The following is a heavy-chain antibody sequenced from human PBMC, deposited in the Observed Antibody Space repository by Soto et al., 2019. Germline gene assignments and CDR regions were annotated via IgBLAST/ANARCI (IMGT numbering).Heavy chain of an antibody. CDR1: GYGFTSYA. CDR3: ARDAYDSSGYYYRAFDI. J-gene: IGHJ3*02. CDR2: INAGNGNT. D-gene: IGHD3-22*01. V-gene: IGHV1-3*01. Sequence: GASVKVCCKASGYGFTSYAMQWVRQAPGQRLEWMGWINAGNGNTKYSQKFQGGVTITGDTSASTAYMELSSLRSEDTAVYYCARDAYDSSGYYYRAFDIWGQGTMVT.